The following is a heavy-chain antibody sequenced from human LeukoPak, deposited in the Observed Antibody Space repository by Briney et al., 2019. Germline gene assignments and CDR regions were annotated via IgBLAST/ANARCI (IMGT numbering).Heavy chain of an antibody. V-gene: IGHV4-59*08. Sequence: SETQSLTCTVSGGSISSYYWSWIRQPPGKGLEWIGYIYYSGSTNYNPSLKSRVTISVDTSKNQFSLKLSSVTAADTAVYYCARTTPLGYCSGGSCEYYYYYGMDVWGQGTTVTVSS. CDR2: IYYSGST. J-gene: IGHJ6*02. CDR1: GGSISSYY. D-gene: IGHD2-15*01. CDR3: ARTTPLGYCSGGSCEYYYYYGMDV.